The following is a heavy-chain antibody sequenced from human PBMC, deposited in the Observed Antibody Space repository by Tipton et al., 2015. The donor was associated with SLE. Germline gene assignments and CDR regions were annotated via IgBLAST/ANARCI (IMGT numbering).Heavy chain of an antibody. V-gene: IGHV4-39*07. CDR3: ARIYDGNYYYYYMDV. J-gene: IGHJ6*03. D-gene: IGHD5-12*01. Sequence: LRLSCSVPGASVTHSTRFWGWVRQPPGKGLEWIASVYYTGNTYYNPSLKSRVTISLDTKTHFSLRLSSVTAADTAVYYCARIYDGNYYYYYMDVWGKGTTVTDS. CDR1: GASVTHSTRF. CDR2: VYYTGNT.